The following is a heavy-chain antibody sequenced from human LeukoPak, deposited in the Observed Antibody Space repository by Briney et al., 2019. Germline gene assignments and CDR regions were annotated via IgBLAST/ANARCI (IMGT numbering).Heavy chain of an antibody. D-gene: IGHD6-6*01. CDR3: ARDRGEYSSSYYFDY. V-gene: IGHV3-48*01. Sequence: GGSLRLSCAASGFTFSSYSMNWVRQAPGKGLEWVSYISSSSSTIYYADSVKGRFTISRDNAKNSLYLQMNSLRAEDTAVYYCARDRGEYSSSYYFDYWGQGTLVTVSS. CDR2: ISSSSSTI. J-gene: IGHJ4*02. CDR1: GFTFSSYS.